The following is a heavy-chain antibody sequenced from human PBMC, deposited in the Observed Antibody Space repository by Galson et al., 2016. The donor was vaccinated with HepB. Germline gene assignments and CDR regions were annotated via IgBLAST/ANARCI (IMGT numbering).Heavy chain of an antibody. CDR3: ARVKWLVRAYDV. Sequence: SVKVSCKASGYIFTDKYLHWVRQAPGQGLEWMGWINPKTGGANSAQKFQGRVTMTRDTSISTAYMEVSRLTSDDTAVYFCARVKWLVRAYDVWGQGTMVTVSS. V-gene: IGHV1-2*02. D-gene: IGHD6-19*01. CDR2: INPKTGGA. CDR1: GYIFTDKY. J-gene: IGHJ3*01.